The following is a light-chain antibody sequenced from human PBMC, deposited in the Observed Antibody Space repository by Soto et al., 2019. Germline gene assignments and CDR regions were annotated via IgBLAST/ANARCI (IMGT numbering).Light chain of an antibody. V-gene: IGKV1-39*01. J-gene: IGKJ3*01. CDR2: AST. Sequence: DVQMTQSPSSLSASVGDEVTITCRASQSISYYLNWYQQKPGKAPKLLIYASTTLQSGVPSRFAGSGSGTDFTLTISSLQLEDFATYYCQQSDTTPFTFGPGTKVDI. CDR3: QQSDTTPFT. CDR1: QSISYY.